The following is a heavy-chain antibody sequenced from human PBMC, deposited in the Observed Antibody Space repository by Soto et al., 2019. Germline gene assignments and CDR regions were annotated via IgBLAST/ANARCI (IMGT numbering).Heavy chain of an antibody. V-gene: IGHV1-18*01. J-gene: IGHJ6*03. CDR1: GYTFTSYG. CDR2: ISVNNGNT. D-gene: IGHD3-10*01. CDR3: ARFNGSGTNYYMDV. Sequence: GASVKVSYKASGYTFTSYGISWVRQAPGQGLEWMAWISVNNGNTNYAQKFQGRVTMTTDTSTNTAHMELRSLRYDDTAVYYCARFNGSGTNYYMDVWGKGTTVTVSS.